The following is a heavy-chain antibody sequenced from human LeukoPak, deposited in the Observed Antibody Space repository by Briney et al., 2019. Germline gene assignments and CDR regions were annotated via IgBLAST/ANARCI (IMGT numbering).Heavy chain of an antibody. J-gene: IGHJ2*01. CDR3: ARQGSGWYFDL. CDR1: GVSISSYF. V-gene: IGHV4-4*07. Sequence: PSETLSLTCTVSGVSISSYFWSWVRQPAGKGLEWIGRIYSSGSTKYNPSLQSRVTMSLDTSKKQLSLNLGSVTAADTAVYYCARQGSGWYFDLWGRGTLVTVSS. CDR2: IYSSGST.